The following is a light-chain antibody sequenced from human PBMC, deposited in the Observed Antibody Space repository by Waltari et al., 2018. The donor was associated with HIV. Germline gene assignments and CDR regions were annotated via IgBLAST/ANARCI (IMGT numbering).Light chain of an antibody. CDR3: QAWDTITAV. CDR2: QDN. CDR1: KLGNKY. J-gene: IGLJ3*02. V-gene: IGLV3-1*01. Sequence: SSELTQPPSLSVSPGQTASITCSGDKLGNKYVDWYQQKPGQSPVLVIYQDNKRPAGIPERFSGSNSGNTATLTISGTQSMDEADYYCQAWDTITAVFGGGTKLTVL.